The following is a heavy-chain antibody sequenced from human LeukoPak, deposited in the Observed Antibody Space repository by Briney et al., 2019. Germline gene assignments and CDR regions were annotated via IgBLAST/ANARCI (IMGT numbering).Heavy chain of an antibody. V-gene: IGHV4-61*02. D-gene: IGHD2/OR15-2a*01. Sequence: SQTLSLTCTVSGGSISSGSYYWSWIRQPAGKGLEWIGRIYTSGSTNYNPSLKSRVTISVDTSKNQFSLKLSSVTAADTAVYYCARFLSDQTVFDIWGQGTMVTVSS. J-gene: IGHJ3*02. CDR1: GGSISSGSYY. CDR2: IYTSGST. CDR3: ARFLSDQTVFDI.